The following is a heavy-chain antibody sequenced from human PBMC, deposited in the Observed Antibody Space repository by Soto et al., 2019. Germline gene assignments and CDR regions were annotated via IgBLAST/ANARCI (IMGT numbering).Heavy chain of an antibody. CDR1: GGSFSGYY. V-gene: IGHV4-34*01. D-gene: IGHD4-17*01. J-gene: IGHJ3*02. CDR2: INHSGST. CDR3: ARPYLRQDAFDI. Sequence: TSETLSLTCAVYGGSFSGYYWSWIRQPPGKGLEWIGEINHSGSTNYNPSLKSRVTISVDTSKNQFSLKLSSVTAADTAVYYCARPYLRQDAFDIWGQGTMVTVSS.